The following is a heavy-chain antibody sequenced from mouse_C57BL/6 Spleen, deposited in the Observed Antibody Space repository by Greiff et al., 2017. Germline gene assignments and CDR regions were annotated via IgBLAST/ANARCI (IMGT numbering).Heavy chain of an antibody. V-gene: IGHV1-69*01. CDR3: ARRSSYRGAMDY. D-gene: IGHD1-1*01. Sequence: QVQLQQPGAELVMPGASVKLSCKASGYTFTSYWMHWVKQRPGQGLEWIGEIDPSDSYTNYNQKFKGKSTLTVDKSSSTAYMQLSSLTSEDSAVYYCARRSSYRGAMDYWGQGTSVTVSS. J-gene: IGHJ4*01. CDR1: GYTFTSYW. CDR2: IDPSDSYT.